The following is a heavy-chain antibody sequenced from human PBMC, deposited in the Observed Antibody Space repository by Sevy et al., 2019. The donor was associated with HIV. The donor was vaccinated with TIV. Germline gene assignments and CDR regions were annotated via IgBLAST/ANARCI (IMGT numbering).Heavy chain of an antibody. J-gene: IGHJ4*02. V-gene: IGHV3-30*02. CDR1: GFSYSSYG. CDR3: VKEGGGEGGDH. Sequence: GGFLRLSCAASGFSYSSYGMRWVRQAPGKGLEWVAYIQYDGSNKDYADSVKGRFTISRDNSKNTLDLQMNSLRVEDTAVYYCVKEGGGEGGDHWGQGTLVTVSS. CDR2: IQYDGSNK. D-gene: IGHD2-21*01.